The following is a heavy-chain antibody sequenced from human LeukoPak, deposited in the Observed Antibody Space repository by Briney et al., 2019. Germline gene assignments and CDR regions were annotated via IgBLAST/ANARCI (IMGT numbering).Heavy chain of an antibody. CDR2: IYYSGST. V-gene: IGHV4-39*01. CDR1: GGSISSSSYY. D-gene: IGHD5-24*01. Sequence: SETLSLTCTVSGGSISSSSYYWGWIRQPPGKGLEWIGSIYYSGSTYYNPSLKSRVTISVDTSKNQFSLKLSSVTAADTAVYYCARQAEMASHFDYWGQGTLVTVSS. CDR3: ARQAEMASHFDY. J-gene: IGHJ4*02.